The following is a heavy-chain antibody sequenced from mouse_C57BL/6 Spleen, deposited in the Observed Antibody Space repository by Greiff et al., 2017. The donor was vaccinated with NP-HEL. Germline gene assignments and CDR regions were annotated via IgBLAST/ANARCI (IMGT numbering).Heavy chain of an antibody. D-gene: IGHD2-1*01. CDR3: ARGYGNYEDY. CDR2: INPNNGGT. Sequence: EVQLQQSGPELVKPGASVKISCKASGYTFTDYYMNWVKQSHGKSLEWIGDINPNNGGTSYNQKFKGKATLTVDKSSSTAYMELRSLTSEDSAVYYCARGYGNYEDYWGQGTSVTVSS. CDR1: GYTFTDYY. J-gene: IGHJ4*01. V-gene: IGHV1-26*01.